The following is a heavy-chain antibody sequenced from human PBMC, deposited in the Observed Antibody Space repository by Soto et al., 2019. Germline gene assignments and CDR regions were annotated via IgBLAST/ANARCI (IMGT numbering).Heavy chain of an antibody. J-gene: IGHJ5*02. CDR2: SYHSGSS. CDR3: ARGSKYQLVNTKLNWFDP. V-gene: IGHV4-30-2*06. Sequence: TLSLTCTVSGGSINSAGHSWGWVRQSPGKGLEWIGYSYHSGSSYYNPSLQSRVTISVDRSKNQFSLRLSSVTAADTAVYYCARGSKYQLVNTKLNWFDPWGQGTLVTVSS. CDR1: GGSINSAGHS. D-gene: IGHD2-2*01.